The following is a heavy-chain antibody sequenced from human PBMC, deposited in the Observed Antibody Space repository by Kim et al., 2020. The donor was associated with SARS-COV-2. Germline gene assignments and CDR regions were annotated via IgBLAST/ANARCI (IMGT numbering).Heavy chain of an antibody. D-gene: IGHD3-22*01. CDR3: ARGNYYDCSGNLIGSYFDY. V-gene: IGHV4-39*07. CDR2: IYYSGST. J-gene: IGHJ4*02. Sequence: SETLSLTCTVSGGSISSSSYYWGWIRQPPGKGLEWIGSIYYSGSTYYNPSLKSRVTISVDTSKNQFSLKLSSVTAADTAVYYCARGNYYDCSGNLIGSYFDYWGQGTLVTVSS. CDR1: GGSISSSSYY.